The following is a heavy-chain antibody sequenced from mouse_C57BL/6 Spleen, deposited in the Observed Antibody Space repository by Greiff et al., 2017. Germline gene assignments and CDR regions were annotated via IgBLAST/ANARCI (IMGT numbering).Heavy chain of an antibody. CDR3: TTWRDDGSRSSYCDV. D-gene: IGHD1-1*01. Sequence: EVQLQQSGAELVRPGASVKLSCTASGFNIKDDYMHWVKQRPEQGLEWIGWIDPENGDTEYASKFQGKATITADTSSNTAYLQLSSLTSEDAAVYYCTTWRDDGSRSSYCDVWGTGTTVTVSS. V-gene: IGHV14-4*01. J-gene: IGHJ1*03. CDR2: IDPENGDT. CDR1: GFNIKDDY.